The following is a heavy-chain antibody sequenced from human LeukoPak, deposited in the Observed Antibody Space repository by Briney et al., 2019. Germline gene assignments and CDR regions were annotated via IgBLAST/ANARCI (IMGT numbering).Heavy chain of an antibody. Sequence: SETLSLTCTVSGGSISSYYWSWTRQPPGKGLEWIGYIYYSGSTTYNPSLKSRVTISGDTSKNQFSLKLSSVTAADTAVYYCARGFAYGDTGSFDYWGQGTLVTVSS. CDR3: ARGFAYGDTGSFDY. CDR2: IYYSGST. D-gene: IGHD4-17*01. V-gene: IGHV4-59*01. J-gene: IGHJ4*02. CDR1: GGSISSYY.